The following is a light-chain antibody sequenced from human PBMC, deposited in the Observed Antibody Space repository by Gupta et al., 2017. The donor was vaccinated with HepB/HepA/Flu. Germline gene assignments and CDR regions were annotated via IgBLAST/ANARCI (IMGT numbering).Light chain of an antibody. CDR3: AAWYDSRNDSV. CDR2: SNN. Sequence: SVLTQPPSASGTPGQRVTSSCSGSSSNLGSNTVNWYQHLPGPAPKLLFYSNNRRHSGVPDRFSGSKYGTSASLSISRLQAEDEADYYCAAWYDSRNDSVFGTGTKFTVL. V-gene: IGLV1-44*01. CDR1: SSNLGSNT. J-gene: IGLJ1*01.